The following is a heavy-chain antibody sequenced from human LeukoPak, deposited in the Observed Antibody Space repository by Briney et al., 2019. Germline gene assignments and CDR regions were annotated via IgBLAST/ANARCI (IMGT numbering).Heavy chain of an antibody. CDR1: GGSISSNSYY. D-gene: IGHD1-1*01. CDR3: AGGTPRALRYYYGMDV. CDR2: IYYSGST. Sequence: SETLSLTCTVSGGSISSNSYYWGWIRQPPGKGLGWIGYIYYSGSTNYNPSLKSRVTISVDTSKNQFSLKLSSVTAADTAVYYCAGGTPRALRYYYGMDVWGQGTTVTVSS. V-gene: IGHV4-61*05. J-gene: IGHJ6*02.